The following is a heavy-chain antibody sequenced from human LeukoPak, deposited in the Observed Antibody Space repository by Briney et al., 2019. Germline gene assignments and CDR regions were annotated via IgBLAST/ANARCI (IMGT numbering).Heavy chain of an antibody. CDR2: INHSGST. CDR3: ARDRDYYGSEWYFDL. J-gene: IGHJ2*01. V-gene: IGHV4-34*01. CDR1: GGSFSGYY. Sequence: PSETLSLTCAVYGGSFSGYYWSWIRQPPGKGLEWIGEINHSGSTNYNPSLKSRVTISVDTSKNQFSLKLSSVTAADTAVYYCARDRDYYGSEWYFDLWGRGTLVTVSS. D-gene: IGHD3-10*01.